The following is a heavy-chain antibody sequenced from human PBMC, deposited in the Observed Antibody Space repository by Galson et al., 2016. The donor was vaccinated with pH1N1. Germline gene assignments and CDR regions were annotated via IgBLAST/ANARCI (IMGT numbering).Heavy chain of an antibody. CDR2: IDPSNGGT. V-gene: IGHV1-46*03. CDR3: IRDLGRLRDF. CDR1: GYTFTREY. D-gene: IGHD7-27*01. J-gene: IGHJ4*02. Sequence: SVKVSCKASGYTFTREYVHWVRQAPGQGLEWMGVIDPSNGGTTYSQNFQGLVTMTRDTSTSTVYMEVSGLKSDDTAVYYCIRDLGRLRDFWGQGTLVTVSS.